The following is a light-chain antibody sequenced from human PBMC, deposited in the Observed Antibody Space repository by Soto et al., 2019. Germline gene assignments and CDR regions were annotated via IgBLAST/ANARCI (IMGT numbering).Light chain of an antibody. Sequence: QSEVKQAPSAGGGPGQAVTSSWTGKRREVGRYNYVSWYQQHPGKAPKLMIYDVSKRPSGVPDRFSGSKSGNTASLTVSGLQAEDEADYYCSSYAGSNIPSVSGTGTKVTVL. CDR2: DVS. J-gene: IGLJ1*01. CDR1: RREVGRYNY. V-gene: IGLV2-8*01. CDR3: SSYAGSNIPSV.